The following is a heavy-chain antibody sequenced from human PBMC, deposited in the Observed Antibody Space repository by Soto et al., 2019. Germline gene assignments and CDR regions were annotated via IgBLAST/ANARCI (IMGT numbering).Heavy chain of an antibody. Sequence: QVQLVESGGGVVQPGRSLRLSCAASGFTFSSYGMHWVRQAPGKGLEWVAVIWYDGSNKYYADSVKGRVTISRDNSKNTLYLQMNSLRAEDTAVYYCARVGVAAADWDWFDPWGQGTLVTVSS. CDR2: IWYDGSNK. D-gene: IGHD6-13*01. CDR1: GFTFSSYG. V-gene: IGHV3-33*01. CDR3: ARVGVAAADWDWFDP. J-gene: IGHJ5*02.